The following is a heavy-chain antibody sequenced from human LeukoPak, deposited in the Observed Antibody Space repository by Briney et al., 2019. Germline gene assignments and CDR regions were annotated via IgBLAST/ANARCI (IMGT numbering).Heavy chain of an antibody. CDR2: ISYDGSNK. V-gene: IGHV3-30-3*01. CDR1: GFTFSSYA. D-gene: IGHD4-17*01. J-gene: IGHJ4*02. CDR3: ARDYGDYVRLFDY. Sequence: GRSLRLSCAASGFTFSSYAMHWVRQAPGKGLEWVAVISYDGSNKYYADSVKGRFTISRDNSKNTLYLQMNSLRAEDTAVYYCARDYGDYVRLFDYWGQGTLVTVSS.